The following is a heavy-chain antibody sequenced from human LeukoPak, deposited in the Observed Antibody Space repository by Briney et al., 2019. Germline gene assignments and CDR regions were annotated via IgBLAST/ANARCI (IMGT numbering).Heavy chain of an antibody. CDR2: IRYDGGNT. CDR1: GFTFSSYA. CDR3: AELGITMIGGV. D-gene: IGHD3-10*02. Sequence: GGSLRLSCAASGFTFSSYAMSWVRQAPGMGLEWVAFIRYDGGNTYYADSVKGRFTSSRDNAKNSLYLQMNSLRAEDTAVYYCAELGITMIGGVWGKGTTVTISS. J-gene: IGHJ6*04. V-gene: IGHV3-30*02.